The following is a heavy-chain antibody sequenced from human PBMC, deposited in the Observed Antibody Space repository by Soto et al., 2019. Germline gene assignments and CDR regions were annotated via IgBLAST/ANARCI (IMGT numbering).Heavy chain of an antibody. CDR1: GFTFTNYW. Sequence: PGGSLILSCAASGFTFTNYWMAWVRQAPGKGLEWVAHIDQGGGEKYYVDSVKGRFTISRDNAKNSLYLQMNSLRAEDTALYYCATYDILTGYYHFDYWGQGTLVTVSS. CDR2: IDQGGGEK. J-gene: IGHJ4*02. CDR3: ATYDILTGYYHFDY. V-gene: IGHV3-7*05. D-gene: IGHD3-9*01.